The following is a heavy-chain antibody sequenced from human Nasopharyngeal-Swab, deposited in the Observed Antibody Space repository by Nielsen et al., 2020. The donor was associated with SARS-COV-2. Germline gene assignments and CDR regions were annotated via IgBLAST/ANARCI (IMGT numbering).Heavy chain of an antibody. D-gene: IGHD6-19*01. CDR2: ITWNSGGI. Sequence: SLRLSCAASGFTFDDYAMHWVRQAPGKGLEWVSGITWNSGGIGYADSVKGRFTISRDNAKNSLYLQMNSLRAEDTAVYYCARGKQWLDRGSDYWGQGTPVTVSS. J-gene: IGHJ4*02. CDR1: GFTFDDYA. CDR3: ARGKQWLDRGSDY. V-gene: IGHV3-9*01.